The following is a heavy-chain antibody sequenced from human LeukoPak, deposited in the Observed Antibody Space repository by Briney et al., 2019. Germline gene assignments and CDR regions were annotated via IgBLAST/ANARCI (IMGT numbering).Heavy chain of an antibody. J-gene: IGHJ4*02. CDR3: ARHVYGDYVPFDY. CDR2: IYYSGST. CDR1: GGSISSYY. V-gene: IGHV4-59*08. Sequence: RPSETLSLTCTVSGGSISSYYWSWIRQPPGKGLEWIGYIYYSGSTNYNPSLESRVTISVDTSKNQFSLKLSSVTAADTAVYYCARHVYGDYVPFDYWGQGTLVTVSS. D-gene: IGHD4-17*01.